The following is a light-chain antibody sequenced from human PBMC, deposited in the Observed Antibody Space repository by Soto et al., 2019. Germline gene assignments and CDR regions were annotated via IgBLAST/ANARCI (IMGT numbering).Light chain of an antibody. CDR1: SSDVGYYND. V-gene: IGLV2-14*01. CDR3: SSYAAGSIYV. Sequence: QAVVTQPASVSGSPGQSITISCTGTSSDVGYYNDVSWFQQHPGKAPKLMISEVVNRPSGVSIRFSGSKSGDTASLTITGLQAEDEADYYCSSYAAGSIYVFGTGTKLTVL. J-gene: IGLJ1*01. CDR2: EVV.